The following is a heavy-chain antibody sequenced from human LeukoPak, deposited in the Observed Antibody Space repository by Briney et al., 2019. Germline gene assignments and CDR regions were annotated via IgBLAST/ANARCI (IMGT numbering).Heavy chain of an antibody. V-gene: IGHV1-18*04. CDR1: GYTFTSYY. CDR2: ISAYNGNT. J-gene: IGHJ4*02. D-gene: IGHD3-22*01. CDR3: ARVVDYYDSSGGYYFDY. Sequence: ASVKVSCKASGYTFTSYYMHWVRQAPGQGLEWMGWISAYNGNTNYAQKLQGRVTMTTDTSTSTAYMELRSLRSDDTAVYYCARVVDYYDSSGGYYFDYWGQGTLVTVSS.